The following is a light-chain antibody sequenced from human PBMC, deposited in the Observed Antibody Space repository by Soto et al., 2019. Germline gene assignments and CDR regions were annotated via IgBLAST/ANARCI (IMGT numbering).Light chain of an antibody. J-gene: IGKJ1*01. CDR1: QSMNDW. CDR2: DAS. V-gene: IGKV1-5*01. Sequence: DIQMTQSPSTLSASVGDRVTITCRASQSMNDWLAWFQQKPGKAPKVLIYDASSLQSGVPSRFSGSGSGTEFTLPIVGLQPDDVANYYCLRYNAFSQTFGQETKVEL. CDR3: LRYNAFSQT.